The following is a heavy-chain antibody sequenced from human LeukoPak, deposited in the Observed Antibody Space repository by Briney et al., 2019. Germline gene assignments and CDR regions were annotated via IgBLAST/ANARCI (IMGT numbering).Heavy chain of an antibody. J-gene: IGHJ6*04. D-gene: IGHD3-10*01. Sequence: GGSLRLSCAASGFTFSSYGMHWVRQAPGKGLEWVAVISYDVSNKYYADSVKGRFTISRDNSKNTLYLQMNSLRAEDTAVYYCAKDLVWFGELLYSSPVYYYGMDVWGKGTTVTVSS. V-gene: IGHV3-30*18. CDR3: AKDLVWFGELLYSSPVYYYGMDV. CDR1: GFTFSSYG. CDR2: ISYDVSNK.